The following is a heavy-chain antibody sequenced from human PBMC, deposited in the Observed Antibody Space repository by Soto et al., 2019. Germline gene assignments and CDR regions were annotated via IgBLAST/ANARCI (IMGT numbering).Heavy chain of an antibody. V-gene: IGHV3-23*01. J-gene: IGHJ3*02. D-gene: IGHD3-3*01. Sequence: PGGSLRLSCAASGFTFSSYAMSWVRQAPGKGLEWVSAISGSGGSTYYADSVKGRFTISRDNSKNTLYLQMNSLRAEDTAVYYCAKDRFGSTIFGVVNEDAFDIWGQGTMVTV. CDR1: GFTFSSYA. CDR3: AKDRFGSTIFGVVNEDAFDI. CDR2: ISGSGGST.